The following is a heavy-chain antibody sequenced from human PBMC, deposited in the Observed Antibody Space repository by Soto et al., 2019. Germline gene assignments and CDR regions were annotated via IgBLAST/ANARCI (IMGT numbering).Heavy chain of an antibody. J-gene: IGHJ4*02. Sequence: GGSLRLSCAASGFTFDDYAMHWVRQAPGKGLEWVSGISWNSGSIGYADSVKGRFTISRDNAKNSLYLQMNSLRAEDTALYYCAKDIRYSGYDYAGSFDYWGQGTLVTVSS. V-gene: IGHV3-9*01. CDR1: GFTFDDYA. CDR3: AKDIRYSGYDYAGSFDY. D-gene: IGHD5-12*01. CDR2: ISWNSGSI.